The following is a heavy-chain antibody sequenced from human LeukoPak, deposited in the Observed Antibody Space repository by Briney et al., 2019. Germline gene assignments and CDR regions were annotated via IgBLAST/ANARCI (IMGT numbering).Heavy chain of an antibody. CDR1: GFILSGYA. Sequence: PGGSLRLSCAASGFILSGYAMHWVRQAPGKGLEWVAVISYDGGKTYYADSVKGRFTISRDNSKSTLYLQMNSLRSEDAAVYYCARGFNDFWSGSQLEYWGQGTLVTVSS. V-gene: IGHV3-30-3*01. CDR2: ISYDGGKT. J-gene: IGHJ4*02. CDR3: ARGFNDFWSGSQLEY. D-gene: IGHD3-3*01.